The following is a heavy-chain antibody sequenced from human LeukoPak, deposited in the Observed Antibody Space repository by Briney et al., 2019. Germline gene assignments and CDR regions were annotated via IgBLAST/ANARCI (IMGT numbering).Heavy chain of an antibody. CDR2: IRGNGDT. J-gene: IGHJ4*02. Sequence: PGGSLRLSCAASGLSFSSFAMSWVRQGPARGLEWVSSIRGNGDTFYADSVKGRFTLSSDSSTNTVYFQLNNLRVGDTAIYYCAKASWVSSTDAVRWGQGTLVTVSS. CDR3: AKASWVSSTDAVR. D-gene: IGHD3-16*01. V-gene: IGHV3-23*01. CDR1: GLSFSSFA.